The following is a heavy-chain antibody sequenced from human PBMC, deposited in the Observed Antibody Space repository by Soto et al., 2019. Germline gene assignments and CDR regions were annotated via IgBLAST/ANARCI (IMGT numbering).Heavy chain of an antibody. J-gene: IGHJ6*03. CDR3: AKGLYCSGGSCQAYYYYHMDV. V-gene: IGHV3-23*01. D-gene: IGHD2-15*01. Sequence: GGSLRLSCAASGFTFSNYAMSWVRQAPGKGLEWVSSISGSGDSTHYADSVKGRFTISRDNSKNTPYLQMNSLRAEDTAVYYCAKGLYCSGGSCQAYYYYHMDVWGKGTTVTVSS. CDR2: ISGSGDST. CDR1: GFTFSNYA.